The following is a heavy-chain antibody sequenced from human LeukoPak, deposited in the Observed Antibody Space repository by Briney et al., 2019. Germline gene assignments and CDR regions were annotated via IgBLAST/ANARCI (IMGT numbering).Heavy chain of an antibody. CDR1: GFTFSSYS. Sequence: GGSLRLSCVVSGFTFSSYSMSWVRQAPGKGLEWISYITSSSGTIYADSVKGRFTISRDNAKNSLFLQMNSLRDEDTAVYYCARAYCSSCYGYAYWGQGTQIIASS. J-gene: IGHJ4*02. D-gene: IGHD6-13*01. CDR2: ITSSSGTI. CDR3: ARAYCSSCYGYAY. V-gene: IGHV3-48*02.